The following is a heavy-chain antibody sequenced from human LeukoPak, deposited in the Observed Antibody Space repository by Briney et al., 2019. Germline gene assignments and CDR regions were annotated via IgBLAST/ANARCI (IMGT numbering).Heavy chain of an antibody. D-gene: IGHD3-10*01. CDR1: GFTVSSNY. J-gene: IGHJ4*02. V-gene: IGHV3-53*01. Sequence: GRSLRLSCAASGFTVSSNYMSWVRQAPGKGLEWVSVIYSGGSTYYADSVKGRFTISRDNSKNTLYLQMNSLRAEDTAVYYCAREADYYGSGSSLSGFDYWGQGTLVTVSS. CDR2: IYSGGST. CDR3: AREADYYGSGSSLSGFDY.